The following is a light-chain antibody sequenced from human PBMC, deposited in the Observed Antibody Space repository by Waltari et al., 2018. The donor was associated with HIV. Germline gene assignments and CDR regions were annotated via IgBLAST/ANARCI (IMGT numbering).Light chain of an antibody. CDR3: HQYFSAPWT. CDR2: WAS. Sequence: DIVMTQSSDSQAVALGERATLNCKSSQSLLYSTNNKNYLAWSQQKPGQPPKLLIYWASTRESGVPGRFSGSGSGTDFTLTISSLQADDVAVYYCHQYFSAPWTFGQGTKVEIK. V-gene: IGKV4-1*01. J-gene: IGKJ1*01. CDR1: QSLLYSTNNKNY.